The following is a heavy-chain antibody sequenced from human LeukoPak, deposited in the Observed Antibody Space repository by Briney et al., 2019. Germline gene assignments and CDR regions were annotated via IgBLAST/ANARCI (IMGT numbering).Heavy chain of an antibody. D-gene: IGHD3-22*01. CDR3: ARVDHYYDSSGYYGAFDY. J-gene: IGHJ4*02. CDR1: GLTVSSSH. V-gene: IGHV3-66*01. Sequence: GGSLRLSCAVSGLTVSSSHMSWVRQAPGKGLELVSVIYSGGGTYYAASVKGRFTISRDNSKNTVSLQMNSLRAEDTAVYYCARVDHYYDSSGYYGAFDYWGQGTLVTVSS. CDR2: IYSGGGT.